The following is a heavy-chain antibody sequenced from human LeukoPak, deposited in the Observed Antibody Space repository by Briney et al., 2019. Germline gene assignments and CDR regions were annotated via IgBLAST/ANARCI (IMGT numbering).Heavy chain of an antibody. V-gene: IGHV4-59*01. J-gene: IGHJ3*02. Sequence: SETLSLTCAVSGGSISNFYWSWIRQPPGKGLEWIGNIYYRGSTNYDPSLKSRVTISVDTSKNHFSLNLSSVTAADTAVYYCAKSNGYGLVDIWGQGTIVTVSS. CDR3: AKSNGYGLVDI. D-gene: IGHD3-10*01. CDR2: IYYRGST. CDR1: GGSISNFY.